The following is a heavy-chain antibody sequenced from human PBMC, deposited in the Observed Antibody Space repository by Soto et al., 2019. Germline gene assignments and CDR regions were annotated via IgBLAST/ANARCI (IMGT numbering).Heavy chain of an antibody. CDR3: AKGEDSSGWYTGSPFDY. J-gene: IGHJ4*02. CDR1: GFTFSSYA. D-gene: IGHD6-19*01. Sequence: GGSLRLSCAASGFTFSSYAMSWVRQAPGKGLEWVSAISGSGGSTYYADSVKGRFTISRDNSKNTLYLQMNSLRAEDTAVYYCAKGEDSSGWYTGSPFDYWGQGTLVTVSS. V-gene: IGHV3-23*01. CDR2: ISGSGGST.